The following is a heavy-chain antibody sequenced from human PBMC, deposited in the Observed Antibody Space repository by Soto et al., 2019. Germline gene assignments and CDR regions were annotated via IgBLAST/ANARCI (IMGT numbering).Heavy chain of an antibody. CDR2: IRPYNGNT. D-gene: IGHD1-26*01. V-gene: IGHV1-18*01. CDR1: GYTFGGYV. Sequence: QVLLVQSGAEVKKPGASVKVSCKASGYTFGGYVISWGRQAPGQGLEWMGWIRPYNGNTNYAQRLQGRVTMTTDTSTSTAYMELRSLRSDDTAVYYCGRGSWGELLFDYWGQGTLVTVSS. J-gene: IGHJ4*02. CDR3: GRGSWGELLFDY.